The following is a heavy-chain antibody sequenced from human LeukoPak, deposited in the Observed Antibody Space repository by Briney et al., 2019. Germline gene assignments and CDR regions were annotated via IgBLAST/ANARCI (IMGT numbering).Heavy chain of an antibody. CDR2: INHSGST. V-gene: IGHV4-34*01. J-gene: IGHJ6*02. CDR1: GGSFSGYY. Sequence: SETLSLTCAVYGGSFSGYYWSWIRQPPGKVLEWIGEINHSGSTNYNPSLKSRVTISVDTSKNQFSLKLSSVTAADTAVYYCARGLYSSSWYYYYGMDVWGQGTTVTVSS. CDR3: ARGLYSSSWYYYYGMDV. D-gene: IGHD6-13*01.